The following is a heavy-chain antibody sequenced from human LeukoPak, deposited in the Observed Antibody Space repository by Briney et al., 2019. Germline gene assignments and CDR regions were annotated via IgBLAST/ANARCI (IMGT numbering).Heavy chain of an antibody. Sequence: PSETLSLTCTVSGGSISSSSYYWGWIRQPPGKGLEWIGSIYYSGSTYYNPSLKSRVTIFVDTSKNQFSLKLSSVTAADTAVYYCARHVEYDILTGYYTLANWFDPWGQGTLVTVSS. J-gene: IGHJ5*02. CDR3: ARHVEYDILTGYYTLANWFDP. CDR1: GGSISSSSYY. V-gene: IGHV4-39*01. CDR2: IYYSGST. D-gene: IGHD3-9*01.